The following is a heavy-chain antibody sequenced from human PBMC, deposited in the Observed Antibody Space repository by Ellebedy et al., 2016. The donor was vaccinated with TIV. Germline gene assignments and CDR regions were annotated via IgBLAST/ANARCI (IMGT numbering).Heavy chain of an antibody. CDR3: ARDPMGSGYDFDGGWDYYYGMDV. CDR2: ISYDGSNK. J-gene: IGHJ6*02. CDR1: GFTFSSYA. D-gene: IGHD5-12*01. Sequence: GGSLRLSXAASGFTFSSYAMSWVRQAPGKGLEWVAVISYDGSNKYYADSVKGRFTISRDNSKNTLYLQMNSLRAEDTAVYYCARDPMGSGYDFDGGWDYYYGMDVWGQGTTVTVSS. V-gene: IGHV3-30-3*01.